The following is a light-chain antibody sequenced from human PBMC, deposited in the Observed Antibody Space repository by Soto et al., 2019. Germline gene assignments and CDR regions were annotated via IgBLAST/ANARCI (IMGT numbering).Light chain of an antibody. CDR3: QQYNNWPPWT. CDR1: QSVSSN. CDR2: GAS. J-gene: IGKJ1*01. Sequence: EIVMTQSPATLSVSPGERATLSCRASQSVSSNLAWYQQKPGQAPRLLIYGASTRATGIPARFSGSGSGTELTLTISSLQSEDFAVYYCQQYNNWPPWTCGQGTKVDIK. V-gene: IGKV3-15*01.